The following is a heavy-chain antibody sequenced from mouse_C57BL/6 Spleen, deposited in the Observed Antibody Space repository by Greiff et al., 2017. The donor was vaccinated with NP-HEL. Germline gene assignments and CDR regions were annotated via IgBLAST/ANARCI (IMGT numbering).Heavy chain of an antibody. CDR2: IDPEDGET. V-gene: IGHV14-2*01. Sequence: VQLQQSGAELVKPGASVKLSCTASGFNITDYYMHWVKQRTEQGLEWIGRIDPEDGETKYAPKFQGKATITAYTSSNTAYLQLSSLTSEDTAVYYCAISETLFDYFDYWGQGTTLTVSS. CDR1: GFNITDYY. J-gene: IGHJ2*01. CDR3: AISETLFDYFDY.